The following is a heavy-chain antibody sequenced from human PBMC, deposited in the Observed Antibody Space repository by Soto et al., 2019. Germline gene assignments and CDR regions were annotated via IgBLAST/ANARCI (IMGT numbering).Heavy chain of an antibody. J-gene: IGHJ4*02. Sequence: PGESLKISCQASGYSFSNFWIAWVRQMPGEGLEWLGIIYPDDSDTRYSPSFLGQVTISADKSIKTTYLQWSSLKASDTAIYFCASSVLVTLSMNYFDLWGQGTLVTVSS. D-gene: IGHD2-8*02. CDR1: GYSFSNFW. CDR2: IYPDDSDT. CDR3: ASSVLVTLSMNYFDL. V-gene: IGHV5-51*01.